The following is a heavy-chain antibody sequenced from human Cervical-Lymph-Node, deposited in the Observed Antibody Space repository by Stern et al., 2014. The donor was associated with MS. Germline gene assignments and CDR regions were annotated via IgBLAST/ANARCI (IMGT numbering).Heavy chain of an antibody. J-gene: IGHJ4*02. V-gene: IGHV3-72*01. CDR3: AREAYGDY. Sequence: EVQLVESGGGLVQPGGSLRLSCAVSGFILSDHYMDRVRQAPGKGLEWIGRSRNKAKSYTTDYAASVKGRFTISRDDSKNSLYLQMDSLKTEDTAVYYCAREAYGDYWGQGTLVTVSS. CDR2: SRNKAKSYTT. D-gene: IGHD4-17*01. CDR1: GFILSDHY.